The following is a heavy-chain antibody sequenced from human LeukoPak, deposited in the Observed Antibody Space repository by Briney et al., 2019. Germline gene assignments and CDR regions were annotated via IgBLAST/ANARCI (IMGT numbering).Heavy chain of an antibody. CDR2: ISYDGSNK. CDR3: AKAPNYCSGGSCYSGY. V-gene: IGHV3-30*18. Sequence: GGSLRLSCAASGFTFSSYGMHWVRQAPGKGLEWVAVISYDGSNKYYADSVKGRFTISRDNSKNTLYLQMNSLRAEDTAVYYCAKAPNYCSGGSCYSGYWGQGTLVTVSS. D-gene: IGHD2-15*01. CDR1: GFTFSSYG. J-gene: IGHJ4*02.